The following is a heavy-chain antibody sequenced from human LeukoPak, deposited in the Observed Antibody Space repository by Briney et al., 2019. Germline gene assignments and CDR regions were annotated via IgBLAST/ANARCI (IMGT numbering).Heavy chain of an antibody. CDR3: ARAGEYYYDRYYYYGMDV. V-gene: IGHV4-30-2*01. CDR1: GGSISSGGYS. Sequence: PSETLSLTCAVSGGSISSGGYSWSWIRQPPGKGLEWIGYIYHSGSTYYNPSLKSRVTISEDRSKNQFSLKLSSVTAADTAVYYCARAGEYYYDRYYYYGMDVWGQGTTVTVSS. CDR2: IYHSGST. D-gene: IGHD3-22*01. J-gene: IGHJ6*02.